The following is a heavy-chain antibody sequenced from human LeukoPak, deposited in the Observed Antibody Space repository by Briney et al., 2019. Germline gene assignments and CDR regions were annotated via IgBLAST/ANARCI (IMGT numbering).Heavy chain of an antibody. CDR2: IYYSRST. CDR3: ASQAVATNYFDY. D-gene: IGHD5-12*01. J-gene: IGHJ4*02. Sequence: PSETLSLTCTVSGGSISSYYWSWIRQPPGKGLEWIGYIYYSRSTNYNPSLKSRVTISVDTSKNQFSLKLSSVTAADAAVYYCASQAVATNYFDYWGQGTLVTVSS. V-gene: IGHV4-59*01. CDR1: GGSISSYY.